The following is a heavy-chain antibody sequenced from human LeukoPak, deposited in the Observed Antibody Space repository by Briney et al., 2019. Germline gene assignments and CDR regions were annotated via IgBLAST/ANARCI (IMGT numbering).Heavy chain of an antibody. J-gene: IGHJ4*02. CDR3: ARDPGGMGY. V-gene: IGHV4-34*01. D-gene: IGHD6-13*01. Sequence: PSETLSLTCAVYGGSFSGYYWSWIRQPPGKGLEWIGEINHSGSTNYNPSLKSRVTISVDTSKNQFSLKLSSVTAADTAVYYCARDPGGMGYWGQGTLVTVSS. CDR2: INHSGST. CDR1: GGSFSGYY.